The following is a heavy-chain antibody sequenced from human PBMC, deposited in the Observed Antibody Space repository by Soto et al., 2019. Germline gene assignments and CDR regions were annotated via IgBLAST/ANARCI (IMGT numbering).Heavy chain of an antibody. D-gene: IGHD3-10*01. CDR1: GYRLDAAW. CDR2: IKPGGSDL. V-gene: IGHV5-51*01. CDR3: ARQITYIGDF. Sequence: EVQLVQSGAEVKKPGESLKISCKGVGYRLDAAWIGWVRQMPGKGLEWMGIIKPGGSDLRYSPSFRGQVTISADAAVNTADRQWDSLKASDTAMYYCARQITYIGDFWGQGTLVTVSS. J-gene: IGHJ4*02.